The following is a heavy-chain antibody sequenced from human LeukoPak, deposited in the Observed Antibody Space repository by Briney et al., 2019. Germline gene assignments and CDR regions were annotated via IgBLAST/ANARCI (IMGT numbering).Heavy chain of an antibody. CDR3: ARDHIGGSGSYYKRYYYGMDV. Sequence: SGGSLGLSCAASGFTFSSYSMNWVRQAPGRGLEWVSSISSSSSYIYYADSVKGRFTISRDNAKNSLYLQMNSLRAEDTAVYYCARDHIGGSGSYYKRYYYGMDVWGQGTTVTVSS. J-gene: IGHJ6*02. D-gene: IGHD3-10*01. CDR2: ISSSSSYI. CDR1: GFTFSSYS. V-gene: IGHV3-21*01.